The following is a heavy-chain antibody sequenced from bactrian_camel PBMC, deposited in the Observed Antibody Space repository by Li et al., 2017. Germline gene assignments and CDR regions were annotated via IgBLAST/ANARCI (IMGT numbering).Heavy chain of an antibody. Sequence: VQLVESGGGSVMVGGSLRLSCTVTVSTVNRYTIGWFRQVPGKEREGVACIFHGGATRYADSVKDRFAISRDNAKNTVYLQMNSLISEDTALYYCPSDMGLGWWQYNYWGQGTQVTVS. J-gene: IGHJ4*01. CDR2: IFHGGAT. CDR1: VSTVNRYT. D-gene: IGHD7*01. V-gene: IGHV3S9*01. CDR3: PSDMGLGWWQYNY.